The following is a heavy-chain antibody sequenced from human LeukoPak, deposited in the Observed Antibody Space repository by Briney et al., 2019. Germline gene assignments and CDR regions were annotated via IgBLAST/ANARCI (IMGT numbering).Heavy chain of an antibody. V-gene: IGHV4-39*07. Sequence: SETLSLTCTVSSGSISTSNYYWGWVRQPPGKALEWIGNIFYSGSTYYSPSLKSRVTISVDTSKNQFSLKLSSVTAADTAVYYCARAYYGSGSYYNNPLGYWGQGTLVTVSS. CDR3: ARAYYGSGSYYNNPLGY. J-gene: IGHJ4*02. D-gene: IGHD3-10*01. CDR1: SGSISTSNYY. CDR2: IFYSGST.